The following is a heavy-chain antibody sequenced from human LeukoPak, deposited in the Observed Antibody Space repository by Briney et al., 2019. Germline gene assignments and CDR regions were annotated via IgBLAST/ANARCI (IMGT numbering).Heavy chain of an antibody. CDR1: GFTFSSYS. D-gene: IGHD1-26*01. CDR3: VRAEVGTTLKYYYYYMDV. J-gene: IGHJ6*03. V-gene: IGHV3-21*06. CDR2: ISSSSSSYK. Sequence: GGSLRLSCAASGFTFSSYSMNWVRQAPGKGLEWVSSISSSSSSYKYYADTVKGRCTISRDNGKNSMYLQMHSLRAEDTAVYYCVRAEVGTTLKYYYYYMDVWGKGTTVTVSS.